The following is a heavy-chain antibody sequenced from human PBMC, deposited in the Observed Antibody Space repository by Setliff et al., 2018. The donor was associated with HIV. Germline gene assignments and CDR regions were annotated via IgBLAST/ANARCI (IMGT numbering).Heavy chain of an antibody. V-gene: IGHV4-34*01. CDR1: GGSFSGYY. CDR3: ARGLEAYSGYGIDY. Sequence: SETLSLTCAVYGGSFSGYYWSWIRQPPGKGLEWTGEINHSGSTNYNPSLKSRVTISVDTSKNQFSLKLSSVTAADTAVYYCARGLEAYSGYGIDYWGQGTLVTVSS. CDR2: INHSGST. D-gene: IGHD5-12*01. J-gene: IGHJ4*02.